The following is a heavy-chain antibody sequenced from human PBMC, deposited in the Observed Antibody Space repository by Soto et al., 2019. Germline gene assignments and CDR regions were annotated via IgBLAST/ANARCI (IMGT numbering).Heavy chain of an antibody. CDR3: ARVYCSGGSCYSISFDY. D-gene: IGHD2-15*01. J-gene: IGHJ4*02. V-gene: IGHV4-59*01. CDR1: GGSISNYY. Sequence: SETLSLTCTVSGGSISNYYWSWIRQPPGKGLEWIGYIYYSGSTNYNPSLKSRVTISVDTSKNQFSLKLSSVTAADTAVYYCARVYCSGGSCYSISFDYWGQGTLVTVSS. CDR2: IYYSGST.